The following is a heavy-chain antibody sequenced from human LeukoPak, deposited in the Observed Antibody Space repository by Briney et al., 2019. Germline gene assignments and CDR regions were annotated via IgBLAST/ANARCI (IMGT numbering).Heavy chain of an antibody. Sequence: GASVKVSCKASGYTFTSYDINWVRQATGQGLEWMGWMNPNSGNTGYAQKFQGRVTITRNTSISTAHMELSSLRSEDTAVYYCARGVGARGQAYYYMDVWGKGTTVTVSS. CDR3: ARGVGARGQAYYYMDV. CDR1: GYTFTSYD. V-gene: IGHV1-8*01. D-gene: IGHD3-10*01. J-gene: IGHJ6*03. CDR2: MNPNSGNT.